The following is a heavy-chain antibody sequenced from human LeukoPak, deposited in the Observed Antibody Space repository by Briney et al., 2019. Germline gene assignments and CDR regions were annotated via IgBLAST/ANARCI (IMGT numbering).Heavy chain of an antibody. V-gene: IGHV3-33*01. D-gene: IGHD4-11*01. CDR1: GLRFSSYG. Sequence: GSSLRLSWAPSGLRFSSYGTRWVRQAPGKGLEWVAVKWNDGSNKYYADSVKGGFTISKDNSKNTVYLQMNSLRAEDTAVYYCARPYSNYGWFDPWGQGTLVTVSS. CDR2: KWNDGSNK. CDR3: ARPYSNYGWFDP. J-gene: IGHJ5*02.